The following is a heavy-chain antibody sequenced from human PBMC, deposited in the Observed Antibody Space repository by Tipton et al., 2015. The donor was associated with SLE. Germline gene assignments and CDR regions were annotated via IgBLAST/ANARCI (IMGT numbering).Heavy chain of an antibody. J-gene: IGHJ3*02. CDR3: ARSSRDAFDI. D-gene: IGHD3-10*01. V-gene: IGHV4-4*08. CDR2: IYTSGST. CDR1: GGSFSGYY. Sequence: TLSLTCAVYGGSFSGYYWSWIRQPPGKGLEWIGYIYTSGSTNYNPTLKNRVTISVDTSKNQFSLKLSSVTAADTAVYYCARSSRDAFDIWGQGTMVTVSS.